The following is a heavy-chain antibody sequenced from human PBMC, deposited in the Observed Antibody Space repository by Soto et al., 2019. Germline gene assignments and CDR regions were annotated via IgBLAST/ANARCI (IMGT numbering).Heavy chain of an antibody. V-gene: IGHV4-34*01. CDR1: GGSFSGYY. CDR2: VSHSGGT. CDR3: ARGGYNSNCYFDN. Sequence: QVQLQQWGAGLLKPSETLSLTCAVYGGSFSGYYWSWIRQSPGKGLEWIGEVSHSGGTTYNPSLKSRATMSGDTSKNQFSLRLSSVTDADTAVYYCARGGYNSNCYFDNWGQGTLVTVSS. D-gene: IGHD6-13*01. J-gene: IGHJ4*02.